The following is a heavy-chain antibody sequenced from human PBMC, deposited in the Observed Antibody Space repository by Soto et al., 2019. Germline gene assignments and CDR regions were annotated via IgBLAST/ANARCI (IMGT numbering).Heavy chain of an antibody. D-gene: IGHD3-10*01. Sequence: QVQLQESGPGLVKPSQTLSLTCTVSGGSISSGGYYWSWIRQHPGKGLEWIGNIYYSGNTYYNPSLKSRVIISIDTSKNQFSLILSSVTAADTAVYYCARGGPTMVPYWGQGTLVTVSS. CDR3: ARGGPTMVPY. CDR2: IYYSGNT. CDR1: GGSISSGGYY. J-gene: IGHJ4*02. V-gene: IGHV4-31*03.